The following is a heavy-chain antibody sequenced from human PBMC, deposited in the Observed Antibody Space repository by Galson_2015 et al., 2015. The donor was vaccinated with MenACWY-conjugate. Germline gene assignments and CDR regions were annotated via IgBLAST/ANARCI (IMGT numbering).Heavy chain of an antibody. CDR3: ARGGRKGQLVLGGMDV. J-gene: IGHJ6*02. CDR1: GYTFTSYG. D-gene: IGHD6-13*01. CDR2: INPNSGGT. V-gene: IGHV1-2*04. Sequence: SVKVSCKASGYTFTSYGISWVRQAPGQGLEWMAWINPNSGGTNYAQKFQGWVTMTRDTSISTAYMELSRLRSDDTAVYYCARGGRKGQLVLGGMDVWGQGTTVTVSS.